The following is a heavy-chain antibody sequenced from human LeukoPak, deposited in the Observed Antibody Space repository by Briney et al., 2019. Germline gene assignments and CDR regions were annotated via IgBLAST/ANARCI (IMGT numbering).Heavy chain of an antibody. D-gene: IGHD3-10*01. Sequence: GGSLRLSCAASGFTVSSNYMSWVRQAPGKGLEWVSVIYSGGSTYYADSVKGRFTISRDNSKNTLYLQMNSLRAEDTAVYYCAKMAVGYYGSGSLYYFDYWGQGTLVTVSS. V-gene: IGHV3-66*01. J-gene: IGHJ4*02. CDR2: IYSGGST. CDR1: GFTVSSNY. CDR3: AKMAVGYYGSGSLYYFDY.